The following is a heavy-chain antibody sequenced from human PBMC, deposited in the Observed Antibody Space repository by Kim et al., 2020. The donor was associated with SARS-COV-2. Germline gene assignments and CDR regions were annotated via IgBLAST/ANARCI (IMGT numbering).Heavy chain of an antibody. CDR3: APQNIAYYSFF. Sequence: TIDYAASVMGRITISRDDSKNTLYLQMDSLTTEDTGVYYCAPQNIAYYSFFWGQGALVTVSS. CDR2: TI. D-gene: IGHD3-22*01. J-gene: IGHJ4*02. V-gene: IGHV3-15*01.